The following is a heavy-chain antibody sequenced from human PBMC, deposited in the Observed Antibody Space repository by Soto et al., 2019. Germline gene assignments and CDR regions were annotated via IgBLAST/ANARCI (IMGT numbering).Heavy chain of an antibody. CDR3: ARERRGYYHTPQYFQH. CDR2: INHSGST. V-gene: IGHV4-34*01. Sequence: QVQLQQWGAGLLKPSETLSLTCAVYGGSFSGYYWSWIRQPPGKGLEWIGEINHSGSTNYNPSLKSRVTISVDTSKNQFSLKLSSVTAADTAVYYCARERRGYYHTPQYFQHWGQVTLVTVSS. J-gene: IGHJ1*01. CDR1: GGSFSGYY. D-gene: IGHD3-22*01.